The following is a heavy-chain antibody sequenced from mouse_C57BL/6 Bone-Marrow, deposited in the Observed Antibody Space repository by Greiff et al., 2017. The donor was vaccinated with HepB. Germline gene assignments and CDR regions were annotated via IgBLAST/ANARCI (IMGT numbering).Heavy chain of an antibody. CDR2: INPNSGST. Sequence: VKLQQPGAELVKPGASVKLSCKASGYTFTSYWMHWVKQRPGQGLEWIGMINPNSGSTNYNEKFKSKATLTVDKSSSTAYMQLSSLTSEDSAVYYCAKSGTRWLAYWGQGTLVTVSA. V-gene: IGHV1-64*01. CDR3: AKSGTRWLAY. J-gene: IGHJ3*01. CDR1: GYTFTSYW. D-gene: IGHD4-1*01.